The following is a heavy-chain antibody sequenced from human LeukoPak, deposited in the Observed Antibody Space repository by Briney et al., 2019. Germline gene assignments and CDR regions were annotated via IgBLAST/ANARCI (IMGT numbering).Heavy chain of an antibody. CDR1: GGPINNQY. CDR3: ARDQVGYGLDY. J-gene: IGHJ4*02. V-gene: IGHV4-59*11. D-gene: IGHD5-18*01. CDR2: ISDTGNT. Sequence: SETLSLTCIVSGGPINNQYWSWIRQPPGQGLEWIGYISDTGNTNYNPSLKSRVAISLDTSKNQFSLKLSSVTAADTAVYYCARDQVGYGLDYWGQGTLVTVSS.